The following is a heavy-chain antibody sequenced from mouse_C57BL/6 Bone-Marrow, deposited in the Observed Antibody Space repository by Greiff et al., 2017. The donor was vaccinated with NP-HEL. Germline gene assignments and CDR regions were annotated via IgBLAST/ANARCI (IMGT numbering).Heavy chain of an antibody. CDR3: ARNWGLPPYYAMYY. CDR2: IWSGGST. V-gene: IGHV2-2*01. CDR1: GFSLTSYG. Sequence: VKLMESGPGLVQPSQSLSITCTVSGFSLTSYGVHWVRQSPGKGLEWLGVIWSGGSTDYTAAFISRLSISKDNSKSQVFFKMNSLQADDTAIYYCARNWGLPPYYAMYYWGQGTSVTVSS. J-gene: IGHJ4*01. D-gene: IGHD2-2*01.